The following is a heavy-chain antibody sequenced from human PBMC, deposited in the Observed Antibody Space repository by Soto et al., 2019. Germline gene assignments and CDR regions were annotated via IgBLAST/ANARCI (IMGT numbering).Heavy chain of an antibody. CDR1: AFTSSSYG. CDR2: ISYDGSNK. V-gene: IGHV3-30*18. CDR3: AKDPVRLGELSFSFDY. D-gene: IGHD3-16*02. J-gene: IGHJ4*02. Sequence: PGXSLRLSCAASAFTSSSYGIHWVARAPGKGLEWVAVISYDGSNKYYADSVKGRFTISRDNSKNTLYLQMNSLRAEDTAVYYCAKDPVRLGELSFSFDYWGQGTLVTVSS.